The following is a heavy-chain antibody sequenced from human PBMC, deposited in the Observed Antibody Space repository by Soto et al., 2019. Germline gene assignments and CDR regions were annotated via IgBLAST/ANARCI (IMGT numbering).Heavy chain of an antibody. J-gene: IGHJ4*02. CDR2: ISSSDNII. V-gene: IGHV3-11*01. CDR3: ARDRGYYDSSGYFDY. D-gene: IGHD3-22*01. CDR1: GFTFSDYY. Sequence: QVQLVESGGGLVKSGGSLRLSCAASGFTFSDYYMSWIRQAPGKGLEWVSYISSSDNIIYYADSVKGRFTISRDNAKNSLYLQMNSLRAEDTAVYYCARDRGYYDSSGYFDYWGQGTLVTVSS.